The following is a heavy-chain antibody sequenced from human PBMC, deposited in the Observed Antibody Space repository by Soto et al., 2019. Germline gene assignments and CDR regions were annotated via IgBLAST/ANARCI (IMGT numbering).Heavy chain of an antibody. D-gene: IGHD6-13*01. CDR3: ARLRGSLHSWFAP. CDR2: IYYSGNT. Sequence: QVRLQESGPGLVKPSQTLSLTCIVSGGSISSNDFYWSWISQHPGTGLEWIGYIYYSGNTYYNPSLKSIVTILVDTSKYLFSLKVSSVTAPDSAVYYCARLRGSLHSWFAPWGQGTLVTASS. CDR1: GGSISSNDFY. V-gene: IGHV4-31*01. J-gene: IGHJ5*02.